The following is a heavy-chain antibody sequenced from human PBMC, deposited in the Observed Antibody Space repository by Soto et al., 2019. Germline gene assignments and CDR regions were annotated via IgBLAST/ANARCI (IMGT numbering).Heavy chain of an antibody. CDR1: GFTFSSYA. V-gene: IGHV3-30-3*01. J-gene: IGHJ4*02. Sequence: QVQLVESGGGVVQPGRSLRLSCAASGFTFSSYAMHWVRQAPGKGLEWVAVIPYDGSNKYYADSVKGRFTISTDNSKNTLYLQMNSLRAEDTAVYYCARDFDYWGQGTLVTVSS. CDR2: IPYDGSNK. CDR3: ARDFDY.